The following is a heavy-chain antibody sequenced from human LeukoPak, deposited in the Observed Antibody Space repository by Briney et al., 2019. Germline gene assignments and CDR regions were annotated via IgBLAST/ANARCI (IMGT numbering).Heavy chain of an antibody. D-gene: IGHD6-19*01. Sequence: GGSLRLSCAASGFTFSSSWMHWVRQAPGKGLVWVARINSDGSSTNYADSVKGRSTISRDNAKNTLYLEINSLRAEDAASYYCARERGWSFYFDSWGQETLVTVSS. V-gene: IGHV3-74*01. CDR3: ARERGWSFYFDS. J-gene: IGHJ4*02. CDR1: GFTFSSSW. CDR2: INSDGSST.